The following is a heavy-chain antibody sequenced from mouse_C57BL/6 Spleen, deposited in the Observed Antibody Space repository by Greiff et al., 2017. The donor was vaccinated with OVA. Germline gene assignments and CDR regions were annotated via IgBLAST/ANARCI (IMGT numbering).Heavy chain of an antibody. D-gene: IGHD1-1*01. CDR2: IDPNSGGT. Sequence: VQLQQPGAELVKPGASVKLSCKASGYTFTSYWMHWVKQRPGRGLEWIGRIDPNSGGTKYNEKFKSKATLTVDKPSSTAYMQLSSLTSEDSAVYYCARRASYYYGSSYDYAMDYWGQGTSVTVSS. V-gene: IGHV1-72*01. CDR3: ARRASYYYGSSYDYAMDY. CDR1: GYTFTSYW. J-gene: IGHJ4*01.